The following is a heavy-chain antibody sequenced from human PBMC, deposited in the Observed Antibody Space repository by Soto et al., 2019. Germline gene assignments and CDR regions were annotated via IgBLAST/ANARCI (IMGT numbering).Heavy chain of an antibody. V-gene: IGHV3-48*02. CDR1: GFTFTRDS. CDR2: ISSSSTTI. CDR3: VRGGPSCYDGAY. D-gene: IGHD5-12*01. J-gene: IGHJ4*02. Sequence: EVQLVESGGGLVQPGGSLRLSCAASGFTFTRDSMNWVRQAPGKGLEWVSYISSSSTTIYYADSVKGRFTISRDNAKNSLYLQINSLREEDTAVYYCVRGGPSCYDGAYWGQGTLVTVSS.